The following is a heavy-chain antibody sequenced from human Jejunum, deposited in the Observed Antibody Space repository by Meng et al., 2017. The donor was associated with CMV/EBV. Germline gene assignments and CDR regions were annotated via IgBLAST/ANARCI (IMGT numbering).Heavy chain of an antibody. D-gene: IGHD3-16*02. Sequence: GLSCAAYGFIVNNYAMSWVRQAPGKGLEWVSVIYGGGSSTDYADSVKGRFTISRDNSKNTLYLQMNSLRVEDSALYYCAKDIDADLWGQGTLVTVSS. CDR1: GFIVNNYA. J-gene: IGHJ5*02. CDR3: AKDIDADL. CDR2: IYGGGSST. V-gene: IGHV3-23*03.